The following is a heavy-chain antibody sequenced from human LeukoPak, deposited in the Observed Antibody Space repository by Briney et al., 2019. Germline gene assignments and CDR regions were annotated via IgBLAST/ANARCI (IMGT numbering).Heavy chain of an antibody. CDR1: GYTFTSYG. CDR3: ARVSFNRFYGDYGLGGDY. D-gene: IGHD4-17*01. V-gene: IGHV1-18*01. J-gene: IGHJ4*02. Sequence: GASVKVSCKASGYTFTSYGISWVRPAPGQGLEWMGWISAYNGNTNYAQKLQGRVTMTTDTSTSTAYMELRSLRSDDTAVYYCARVSFNRFYGDYGLGGDYWGQGTLVTVSS. CDR2: ISAYNGNT.